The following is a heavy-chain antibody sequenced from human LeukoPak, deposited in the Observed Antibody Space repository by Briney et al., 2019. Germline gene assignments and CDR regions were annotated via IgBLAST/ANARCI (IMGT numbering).Heavy chain of an antibody. V-gene: IGHV4-61*01. CDR3: ARVGRSSWFLDY. CDR2: IYYSGST. Sequence: SETLSLTYTVSGGSVSSGSYYWSWIRQPPGKGLEWIGYIYYSGSTNYNPSLKSRVTISVDTSKNQFSLKLSSVTAADTAVYYCARVGRSSWFLDYWGQGTLVTVSS. J-gene: IGHJ4*02. D-gene: IGHD6-13*01. CDR1: GGSVSSGSYY.